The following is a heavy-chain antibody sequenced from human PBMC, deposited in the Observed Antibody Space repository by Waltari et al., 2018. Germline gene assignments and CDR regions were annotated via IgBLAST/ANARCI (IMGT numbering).Heavy chain of an antibody. CDR3: AKHDSYGSINWFDP. J-gene: IGHJ5*02. Sequence: QVQLQESGPGLVKPSETLFLTCAVSGVSIGSTTYYWAWIRQPPGKGLEWVGSIFYSGTTYYNPSLKSRVTIFLDTSNNQFSLNLRSVIAADTAVYYCAKHDSYGSINWFDPWGQGTLVTVSS. CDR2: IFYSGTT. V-gene: IGHV4-39*01. D-gene: IGHD5-18*01. CDR1: GVSIGSTTYY.